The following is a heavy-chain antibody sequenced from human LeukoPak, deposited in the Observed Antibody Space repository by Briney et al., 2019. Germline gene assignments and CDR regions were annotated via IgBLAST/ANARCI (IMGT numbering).Heavy chain of an antibody. CDR2: IIPIFGTA. CDR3: ARARGAGVRGVPLFDY. V-gene: IGHV1-69*01. CDR1: GGTFSSYA. Sequence: ASVKVSCKASGGTFSSYAISWVRQAPGQGLEWMGGIIPIFGTANYAQKFQGRVTITADESTSTAYMELSSLSSEDTAVYYCARARGAGVRGVPLFDYWGQGTLVTVSS. D-gene: IGHD3-10*01. J-gene: IGHJ4*02.